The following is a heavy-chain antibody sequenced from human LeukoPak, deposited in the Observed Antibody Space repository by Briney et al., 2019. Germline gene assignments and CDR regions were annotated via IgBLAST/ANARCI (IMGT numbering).Heavy chain of an antibody. J-gene: IGHJ6*04. CDR1: GYTFTSYD. Sequence: ASVMVSCKASGYTFTSYDINWVRQAAGQGLEWMGWMNTNSGNTGYAQKFQGRVTMTRNTSISTAYMELSRQRSEDTAVYYCARVSPFGSGQEMDVWGKGTTVTISA. CDR2: MNTNSGNT. D-gene: IGHD3-10*01. V-gene: IGHV1-8*01. CDR3: ARVSPFGSGQEMDV.